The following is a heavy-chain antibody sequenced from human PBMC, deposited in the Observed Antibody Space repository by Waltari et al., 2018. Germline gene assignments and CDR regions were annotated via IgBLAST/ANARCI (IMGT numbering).Heavy chain of an antibody. J-gene: IGHJ6*02. V-gene: IGHV3-7*01. D-gene: IGHD2-21*02. CDR3: ARNRGVGTSAYYFYGMDV. CDR2: ITQDGREK. CDR1: GFTLRHSS. Sequence: LEESGGGLVQPGGSLRLSCAALGFTLRHSSMSCVRQAPGKGLEWVANITQDGREKYYLDSVKGRFTVSRDNAKNSLYLQLNSLRVEDTATFYCARNRGVGTSAYYFYGMDVWGQGTTIIVSS.